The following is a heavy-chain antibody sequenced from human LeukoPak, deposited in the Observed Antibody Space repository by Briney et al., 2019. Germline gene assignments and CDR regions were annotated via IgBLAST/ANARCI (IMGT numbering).Heavy chain of an antibody. CDR3: AKGVYSGYQPPRVIGASAFDI. J-gene: IGHJ3*02. CDR1: GFTFSSYG. D-gene: IGHD5-12*01. V-gene: IGHV3-30*02. Sequence: PGGSLTLSCAASGFTFSSYGMHWVRQAPGKGMEWVAFIRYDGSNKYYADSVKGRFTISRDNSKNTLYLQMNSLRAEDTAVYYCAKGVYSGYQPPRVIGASAFDIWGQGTMVTVSS. CDR2: IRYDGSNK.